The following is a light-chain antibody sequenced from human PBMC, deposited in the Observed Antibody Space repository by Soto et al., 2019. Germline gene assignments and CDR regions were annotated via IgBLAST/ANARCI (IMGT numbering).Light chain of an antibody. V-gene: IGLV2-23*02. CDR1: SSDVGSYKL. J-gene: IGLJ2*01. CDR3: CLYAGSSTLV. CDR2: EVS. Sequence: QSVLTQPASVSGSPGQSITISCTGTSSDVGSYKLVSWYQQHPGKAPKLMIYEVSKRPSGVSNRFSGSKSGNTASLTISGLQAEDEADYYCCLYAGSSTLVFGGGTKVTVL.